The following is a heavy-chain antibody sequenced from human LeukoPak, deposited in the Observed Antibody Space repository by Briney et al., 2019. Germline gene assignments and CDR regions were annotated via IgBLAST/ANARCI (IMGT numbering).Heavy chain of an antibody. D-gene: IGHD6-19*01. V-gene: IGHV4-4*07. Sequence: KPSETLSLTCTVSGDSIGTYFWNWIRQSAGEGLEWIGHVYDGGRTNYNPSLKGRVTISVDTSRNLFSLRLSSVTAADTAVYYCARGFPPGSGSRGSHAFDVWGQGTMVTVSS. CDR1: GDSIGTYF. CDR2: VYDGGRT. J-gene: IGHJ3*01. CDR3: ARGFPPGSGSRGSHAFDV.